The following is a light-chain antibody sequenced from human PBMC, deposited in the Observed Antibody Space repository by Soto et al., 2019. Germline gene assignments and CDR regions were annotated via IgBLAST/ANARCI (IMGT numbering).Light chain of an antibody. Sequence: QSVLTQPASLSGSPGQSITISCTGTSSDIGSYNLVSWYQQHPGKVPKVMIYEVDKRPSGVSNRFSGTKSGNTASLTISGLQAEDDADYYCWAYAGSNSYVFGTGTKVTVL. V-gene: IGLV2-23*02. CDR1: SSDIGSYNL. CDR2: EVD. J-gene: IGLJ1*01. CDR3: WAYAGSNSYV.